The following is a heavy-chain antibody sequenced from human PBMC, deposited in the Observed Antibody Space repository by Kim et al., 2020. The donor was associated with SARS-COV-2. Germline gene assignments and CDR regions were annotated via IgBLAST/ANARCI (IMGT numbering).Heavy chain of an antibody. V-gene: IGHV4-4*02. CDR1: GGSISSSNW. D-gene: IGHD6-19*01. CDR3: AREGWDSSGWSQPIFDY. CDR2: IYHSGST. J-gene: IGHJ4*02. Sequence: SETLSLTCAVSGGSISSSNWWSWVRQPPGKGLEWIGEIYHSGSTNYNPSLKSRVTISVDKSKNQFSLKLSSVTAADTAVYYCAREGWDSSGWSQPIFDYWGQGTLVTVSS.